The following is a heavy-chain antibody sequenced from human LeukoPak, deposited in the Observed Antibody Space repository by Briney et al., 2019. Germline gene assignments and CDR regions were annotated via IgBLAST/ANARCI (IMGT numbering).Heavy chain of an antibody. V-gene: IGHV3-23*01. Sequence: GGSLRLSCAASGFSFSTNDMSWVRQAPGKGLEWVSAISGSASGGTTYEDSVKGRFTISRDNFKGTMYLQMNSLRAEDTAVYYCAKVKTHWYFDNWGRGTLVTVSS. CDR3: AKVKTHWYFDN. J-gene: IGHJ4*02. CDR1: GFSFSTND. D-gene: IGHD1-1*01. CDR2: ISGSASGGT.